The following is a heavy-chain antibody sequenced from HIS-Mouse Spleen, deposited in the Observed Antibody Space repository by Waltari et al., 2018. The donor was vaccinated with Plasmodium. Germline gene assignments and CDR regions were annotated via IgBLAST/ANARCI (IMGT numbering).Heavy chain of an antibody. CDR3: AFDYGGNSDFDY. CDR1: GGSISSSSYY. V-gene: IGHV4-39*07. CDR2: FYYSGST. J-gene: IGHJ4*02. D-gene: IGHD4-17*01. Sequence: QLQLQESGPGLVKPSETLSLTCTVSGGSISSSSYYWGWIRQPPGKGLEWIGSFYYSGSTYCNPSRKGRVTISVDTSKNQFSRKLSSVTAADTAVYYCAFDYGGNSDFDYWGQGTLVTVSS.